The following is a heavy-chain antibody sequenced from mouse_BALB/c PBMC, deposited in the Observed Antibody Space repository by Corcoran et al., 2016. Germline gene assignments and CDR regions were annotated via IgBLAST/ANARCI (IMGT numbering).Heavy chain of an antibody. Sequence: QIQLVQSGPELMKPGETVKISCKASGYIFTDYGMNWVKQAPGEDLKWMGWINTYTGEPTYADDFKGRFAFSLETSASTAYLQINNLKNEDTSTYFCARAPLHYYAMDYWGQGTSVTVSS. CDR3: ARAPLHYYAMDY. J-gene: IGHJ4*01. CDR1: GYIFTDYG. CDR2: INTYTGEP. V-gene: IGHV9-3-1*01. D-gene: IGHD6-1*01.